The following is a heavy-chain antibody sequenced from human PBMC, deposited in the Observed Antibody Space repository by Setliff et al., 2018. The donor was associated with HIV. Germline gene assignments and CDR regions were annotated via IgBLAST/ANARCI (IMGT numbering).Heavy chain of an antibody. D-gene: IGHD6-6*01. V-gene: IGHV4-4*09. CDR3: ARHSDIAARRTYFDY. CDR2: IYISGRT. J-gene: IGHJ4*02. Sequence: SETLSLTCTVSGGSISSYYRSWIRQSPGKGLEWIGYIYISGRTNYNPPLKSRVTIAVDTSKNQFSLKLSSGTAADTAVYYCARHSDIAARRTYFDYWGQGTLVAVSA. CDR1: GGSISSYY.